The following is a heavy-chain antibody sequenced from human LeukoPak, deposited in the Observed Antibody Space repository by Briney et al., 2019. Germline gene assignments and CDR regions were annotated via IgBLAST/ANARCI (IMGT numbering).Heavy chain of an antibody. CDR3: ARDRPYGYYDSSGYFSDGLDY. CDR2: IKQDGSEK. V-gene: IGHV3-7*01. Sequence: GGSLRLSCAASGLTFSSYAMSWVRQAPGKGLEWVANIKQDGSEKYYVDSVKGRFTISRDNAKNSLYLQMNSLRAEDTAVYYCARDRPYGYYDSSGYFSDGLDYWGQGTLVTVSS. CDR1: GLTFSSYA. J-gene: IGHJ4*02. D-gene: IGHD3-22*01.